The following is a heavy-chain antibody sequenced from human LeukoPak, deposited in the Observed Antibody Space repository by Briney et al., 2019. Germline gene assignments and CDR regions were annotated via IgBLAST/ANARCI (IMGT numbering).Heavy chain of an antibody. CDR2: INHNGNVN. CDR3: ARGGGLDV. Sequence: PGGSLRLSCSASGFTFSSLGMNWARQAPGKGLEWVASINHNGNVNYYVDSVKGRFTISRDNAKNSLYLQMSNLRAEDTAVYFCARGGGLDVWGQGATVTVSS. CDR1: GFTFSSLG. J-gene: IGHJ6*02. D-gene: IGHD3-16*01. V-gene: IGHV3-7*03.